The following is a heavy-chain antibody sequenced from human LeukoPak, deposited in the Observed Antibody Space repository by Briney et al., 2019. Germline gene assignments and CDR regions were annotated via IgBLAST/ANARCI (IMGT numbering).Heavy chain of an antibody. CDR2: ISSSSSTI. J-gene: IGHJ3*02. V-gene: IGHV3-48*04. Sequence: GGSVRLSCAASGFTFSSYSMNWVRQAPGKGLEWVSYISSSSSTIYYADSVKGRFTISRDNAKNSLYLQMNSLRAEDTAVYYCARDWDIVVVPDSPPGDAFDIWGQGTMVTVSS. CDR3: ARDWDIVVVPDSPPGDAFDI. D-gene: IGHD2-15*01. CDR1: GFTFSSYS.